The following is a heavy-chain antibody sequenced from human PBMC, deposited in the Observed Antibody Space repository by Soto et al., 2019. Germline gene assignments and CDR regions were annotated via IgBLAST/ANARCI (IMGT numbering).Heavy chain of an antibody. CDR3: ARVTGSSHYDSSGYYDY. D-gene: IGHD3-22*01. V-gene: IGHV1-2*04. Sequence: ASVKVSCKASGYTFTGYYMHWVRQAPGQGLEWMGWINPNSGGINYAQKFQGWVTMTRDTSISTAYMELSRLRSDDTAVYYCARVTGSSHYDSSGYYDYWGQGTLVTVSS. J-gene: IGHJ4*02. CDR1: GYTFTGYY. CDR2: INPNSGGI.